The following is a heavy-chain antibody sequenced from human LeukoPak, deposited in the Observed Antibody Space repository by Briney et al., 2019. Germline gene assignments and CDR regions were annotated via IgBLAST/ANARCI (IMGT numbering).Heavy chain of an antibody. V-gene: IGHV5-10-1*01. CDR1: GXSFTSYC. J-gene: IGHJ3*02. CDR2: IDPSDSYT. CDR3: ARHPMDDAFDI. Sequence: GESLKISFKGSGXSFTSYCISWVRQMPGKGLEWMGRIDPSDSYTNYSPSFQGHVTISADKSISTAYLQWSSLKASDTAMYYCARHPMDDAFDIWGQGTMVTVSS.